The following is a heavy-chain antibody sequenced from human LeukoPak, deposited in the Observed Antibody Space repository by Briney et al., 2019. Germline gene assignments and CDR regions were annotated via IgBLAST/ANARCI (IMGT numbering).Heavy chain of an antibody. D-gene: IGHD4-17*01. CDR2: IYYSGST. CDR3: ARHDGGWSRYVDYRRSKALFFDM. J-gene: IGHJ3*02. Sequence: SETLSLTCTVSGGSISSYYWRWIRQPPGKGLEWIGYIYYSGSTNYNPSLKSRVTISVDTSKNKVSLKLSALTAADTAVYYCARHDGGWSRYVDYRRSKALFFDMWGQGTMVTVPS. V-gene: IGHV4-59*08. CDR1: GGSISSYY.